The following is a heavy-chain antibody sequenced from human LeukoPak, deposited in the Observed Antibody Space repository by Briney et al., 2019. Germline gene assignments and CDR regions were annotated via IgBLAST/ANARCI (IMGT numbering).Heavy chain of an antibody. CDR2: IRFDGSNK. V-gene: IGHV3-30*02. CDR3: ARDNSVGDNAWWFDP. CDR1: GFTFSNYG. D-gene: IGHD1-26*01. J-gene: IGHJ5*02. Sequence: GGSLRLSCAASGFTFSNYGMHWVRQAPGKGLEWVAFIRFDGSNKYYADSVKGRFTISRDNSKTTLYLQMNSLRAEDTAIYYCARDNSVGDNAWWFDPWGQGTLVTVSS.